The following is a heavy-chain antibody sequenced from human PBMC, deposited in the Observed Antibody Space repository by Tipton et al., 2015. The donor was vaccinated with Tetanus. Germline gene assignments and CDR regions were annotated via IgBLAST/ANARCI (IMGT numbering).Heavy chain of an antibody. CDR1: GGPISGHY. CDR3: AREMTRFFDI. D-gene: IGHD3-3*01. Sequence: TLSLTCTVSGGPISGHYWSWIRQTPGRGLEWIGYISYAGYTSYSPSLKNRVTMSVDTSKNQFSLKLKSVTAADTAVYYCAREMTRFFDIWGRGTLVTVSS. J-gene: IGHJ2*01. V-gene: IGHV4-59*11. CDR2: ISYAGYT.